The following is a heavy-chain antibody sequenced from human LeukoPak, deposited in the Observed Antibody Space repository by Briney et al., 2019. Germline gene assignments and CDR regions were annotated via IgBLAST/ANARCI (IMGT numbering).Heavy chain of an antibody. J-gene: IGHJ6*03. Sequence: GASVKVSCKASGGTLSSYAISWVRQAPGQGLEWMGGIIPIFGTANYAQKFQGRVTITTDESTSTAYMELSSLRSEDTAVYYCAFGYSNYFGYYYYYMDVWGKGTTVTVSS. CDR1: GGTLSSYA. CDR2: IIPIFGTA. D-gene: IGHD4-11*01. CDR3: AFGYSNYFGYYYYYMDV. V-gene: IGHV1-69*05.